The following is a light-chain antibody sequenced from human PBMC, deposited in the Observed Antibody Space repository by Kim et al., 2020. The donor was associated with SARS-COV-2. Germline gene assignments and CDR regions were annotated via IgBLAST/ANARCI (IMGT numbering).Light chain of an antibody. Sequence: TPGERATLACIASQSGASSDLAWYQQKPGQAPRLLIYDASNRATDIPDRFSGSGSGTDFTLTISRLEPEDYAVYFCQQYGGSPLTFGGGTKVDIK. CDR2: DAS. CDR1: QSGASSD. V-gene: IGKV3-20*01. J-gene: IGKJ4*01. CDR3: QQYGGSPLT.